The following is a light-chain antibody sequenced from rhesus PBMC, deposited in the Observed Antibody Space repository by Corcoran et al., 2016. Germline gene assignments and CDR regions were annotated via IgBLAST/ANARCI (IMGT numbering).Light chain of an antibody. J-gene: IGKJ1*01. CDR1: QSVGSY. CDR3: QQSSNLWT. V-gene: IGKV3-24*04. Sequence: ETVVTQSPATLSLSPGERATLSCRASQSVGSYLAWYQQKPGQAPGLLIYGASSRATGIPDRFSGSGSGTECTLTISSLEPEDVGVYYCQQSSNLWTFGQGTKVEIK. CDR2: GAS.